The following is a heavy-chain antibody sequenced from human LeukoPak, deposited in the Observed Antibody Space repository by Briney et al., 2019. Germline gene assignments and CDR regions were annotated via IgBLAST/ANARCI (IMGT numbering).Heavy chain of an antibody. CDR2: ISGSDGST. D-gene: IGHD2-2*01. J-gene: IGHJ4*02. CDR3: AREESSDATTCYAGMPPDY. CDR1: GFTFSRYA. Sequence: PGGSLRLSCAASGFTFSRYAMSWVRQTPEKGLEWVSVISGSDGSTYYADSVRGRFTISRDDSGNTLSLQMNSLRAEDTGVYYCAREESSDATTCYAGMPPDYWGQGTLVTVSS. V-gene: IGHV3-23*01.